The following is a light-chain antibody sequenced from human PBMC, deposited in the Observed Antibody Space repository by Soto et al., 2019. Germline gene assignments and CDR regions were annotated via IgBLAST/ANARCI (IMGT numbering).Light chain of an antibody. CDR1: QSVSTN. J-gene: IGKJ1*01. Sequence: EIVMTQSPATLSVSPGERATLSCRASQSVSTNLAWYQQNPGQAPRLLIYGASTRSTGIPARFSGSGSGTGTEFTLPISNLQSEDFAVYYCQQYNNWPPWTFGQGTKVEIK. CDR2: GAS. CDR3: QQYNNWPPWT. V-gene: IGKV3-15*01.